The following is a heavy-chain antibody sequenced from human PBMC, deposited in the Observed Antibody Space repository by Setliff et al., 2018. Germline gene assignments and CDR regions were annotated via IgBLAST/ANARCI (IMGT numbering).Heavy chain of an antibody. D-gene: IGHD3-3*01. CDR2: IYTGGST. CDR3: ARGRGLEWLPESWFDP. Sequence: PSETLSLTCTVSGGSISSGSYYWSWIRQPAGKGLEWIGHIYTGGSTNYSPSLKSRVTISLDTSKNHFSLTLTSVTAADTAVYYCARGRGLEWLPESWFDPWGQGTLVTVSS. V-gene: IGHV4-61*09. J-gene: IGHJ5*02. CDR1: GGSISSGSYY.